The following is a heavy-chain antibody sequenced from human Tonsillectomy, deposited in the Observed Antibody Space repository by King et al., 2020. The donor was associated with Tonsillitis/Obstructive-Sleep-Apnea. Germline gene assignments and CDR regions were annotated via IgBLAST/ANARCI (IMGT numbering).Heavy chain of an antibody. D-gene: IGHD3-10*01. Sequence: QLQESGPGLVKPSETLSLTCNVSGGSISSYYWSWIRQPAGKGLEWIGRIYTSGSTNYNPSLKSRVTMSIDTSKNQFSLKLSSVTAADTAVYYCALSYTSGSSAFDYWGQGTLVTVSS. V-gene: IGHV4-4*07. CDR3: ALSYTSGSSAFDY. CDR2: IYTSGST. CDR1: GGSISSYY. J-gene: IGHJ4*02.